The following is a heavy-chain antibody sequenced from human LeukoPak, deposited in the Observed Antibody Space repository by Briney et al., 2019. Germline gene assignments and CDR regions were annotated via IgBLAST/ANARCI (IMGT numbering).Heavy chain of an antibody. CDR2: ISGGGVTT. D-gene: IGHD3-16*01. J-gene: IGHJ6*02. CDR1: GFSVSSDY. V-gene: IGHV3-23*01. Sequence: GGSLRLSCAAFGFSVSSDYLSWVRPAPGKGLEWVSGISGGGVTTYYADSVKGRFTISRDNSKNTLYLQMNSLRADDTAIYYCARNQQLGGHSYYYYGMDVWGQGTTVTVSS. CDR3: ARNQQLGGHSYYYYGMDV.